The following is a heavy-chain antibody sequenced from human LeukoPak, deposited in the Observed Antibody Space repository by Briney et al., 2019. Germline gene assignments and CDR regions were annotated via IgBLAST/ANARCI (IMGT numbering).Heavy chain of an antibody. V-gene: IGHV3-73*01. Sequence: GGSLKLSCAASGFTFSGSAMHWVRQASGKGLEWVGRIRSKANRYAIAYAASVKGRFTISRDDSKNTAYLQMNSLKTEDTAVYYCSVHSGWYDYWGQGTLVTVSS. D-gene: IGHD6-19*01. CDR2: IRSKANRYAI. CDR1: GFTFSGSA. J-gene: IGHJ4*02. CDR3: SVHSGWYDY.